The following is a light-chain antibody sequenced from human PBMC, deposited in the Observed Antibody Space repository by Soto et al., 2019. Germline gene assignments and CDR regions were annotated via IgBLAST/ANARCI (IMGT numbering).Light chain of an antibody. CDR1: SSDVGGYSY. J-gene: IGLJ1*01. CDR3: TSYTSSNTPV. V-gene: IGLV2-14*01. CDR2: EVS. Sequence: QSALTQPASVSGSPGQAITISCTGTSSDVGGYSYVSWYQQHPGKAPKLMIYEVSNRPSGVSDRFSGSKSGNTASLTISGLQAEDEADYYCTSYTSSNTPVFGTGTKVTVL.